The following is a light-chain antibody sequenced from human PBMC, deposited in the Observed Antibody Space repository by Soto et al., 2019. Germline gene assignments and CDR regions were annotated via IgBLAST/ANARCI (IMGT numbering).Light chain of an antibody. J-gene: IGKJ1*01. Sequence: EVMLTQSPGTLSLSPVERATLSCRASQSVSSNYLAWYQQKSGQAPRLLIYGASNRSTGIPDRFSGSGSGTDFTLTIRRLEPEDFAVYYCQQDDTSPRTFGQGTKVEFK. CDR3: QQDDTSPRT. CDR1: QSVSSNY. CDR2: GAS. V-gene: IGKV3-20*01.